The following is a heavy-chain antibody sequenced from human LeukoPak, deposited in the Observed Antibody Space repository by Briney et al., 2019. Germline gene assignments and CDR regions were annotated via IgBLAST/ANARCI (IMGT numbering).Heavy chain of an antibody. J-gene: IGHJ3*02. Sequence: SETLSLACTVSGGSISSSSYYWGWIRQPPGKGLEWIGSIYYSGSTYYNPSLKSRVTISVDTSKNQFSLKLSSVTAADTAVYYCARHRWKLYDAFDIWGQGTMVTVSS. CDR3: ARHRWKLYDAFDI. CDR1: GGSISSSSYY. V-gene: IGHV4-39*01. CDR2: IYYSGST. D-gene: IGHD2-15*01.